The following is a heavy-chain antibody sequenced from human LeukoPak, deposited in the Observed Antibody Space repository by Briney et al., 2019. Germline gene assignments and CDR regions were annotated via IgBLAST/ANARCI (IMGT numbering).Heavy chain of an antibody. Sequence: SETLSLTCTVSGCSISSYYWSWIRQPPGKGLEWIGYIYYSGSTNYNPSLKSRVTISVDPSKNQFSLKLSSVTAADTAVYYCARARMVYAMGDAFDIWGQGTMVTVSS. CDR1: GCSISSYY. D-gene: IGHD2-8*01. V-gene: IGHV4-59*01. CDR3: ARARMVYAMGDAFDI. J-gene: IGHJ3*02. CDR2: IYYSGST.